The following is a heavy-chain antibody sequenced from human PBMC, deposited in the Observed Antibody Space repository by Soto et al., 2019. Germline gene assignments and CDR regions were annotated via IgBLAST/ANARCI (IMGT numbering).Heavy chain of an antibody. Sequence: SVKVSCKASGGTFSSYAISWVRQAPGQGLEWMGGIIPIFGTANYAQKFQGRVTITADESTSTAYMELSSLRSEDTAVYYCARGPQQHSINYYYYYYMDVWGKGTTVTVSS. V-gene: IGHV1-69*13. CDR1: GGTFSSYA. J-gene: IGHJ6*03. D-gene: IGHD6-13*01. CDR2: IIPIFGTA. CDR3: ARGPQQHSINYYYYYYMDV.